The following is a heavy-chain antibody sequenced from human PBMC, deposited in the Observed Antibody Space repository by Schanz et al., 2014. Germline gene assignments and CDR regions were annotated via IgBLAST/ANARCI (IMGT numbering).Heavy chain of an antibody. CDR1: GFTFSSHS. V-gene: IGHV3-48*02. D-gene: IGHD3-3*01. J-gene: IGHJ4*02. CDR2: ISGSGNTI. Sequence: EVQLVESGGNLVQPGGSLRLSCVASGFTFSSHSMNWVRQAPGQGLEWLSYISGSGNTIYYADSVKGRFTISRDNAKNSLSLQMDRLRDEDTAVYYCAATTILADWGQGTLVTVSS. CDR3: AATTILAD.